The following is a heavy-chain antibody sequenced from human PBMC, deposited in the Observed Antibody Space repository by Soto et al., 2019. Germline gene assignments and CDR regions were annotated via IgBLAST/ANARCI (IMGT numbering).Heavy chain of an antibody. D-gene: IGHD6-13*01. CDR1: GFTFSSYA. J-gene: IGHJ4*02. CDR2: ISGSGGST. CDR3: AKGTSSSWYYFDY. V-gene: IGHV3-23*01. Sequence: WSLRLSCAASGFTFSSYAMSWVRQAPGKGLEWVSAISGSGGSTYYADSVKGRFTISRDNSKNTLYLQMNSLRAEDTAVYYCAKGTSSSWYYFDYWGQGTLVTVSS.